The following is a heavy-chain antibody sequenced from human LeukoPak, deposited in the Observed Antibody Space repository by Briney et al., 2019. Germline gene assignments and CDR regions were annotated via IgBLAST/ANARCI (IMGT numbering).Heavy chain of an antibody. D-gene: IGHD3-22*01. CDR1: GGPISSYY. J-gene: IGHJ3*02. Sequence: SETLSLTCTVSGGPISSYYWSWIRQPPGKGLEWIGYIYYSGSTNYNPSLKSRVTISVDTSKNQFSLKLSSVTAADTAVYYCASGYWVSAFDIWGQGTMVTVSS. CDR2: IYYSGST. CDR3: ASGYWVSAFDI. V-gene: IGHV4-59*08.